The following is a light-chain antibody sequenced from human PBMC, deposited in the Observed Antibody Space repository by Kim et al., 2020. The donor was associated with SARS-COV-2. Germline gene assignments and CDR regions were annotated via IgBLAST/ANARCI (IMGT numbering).Light chain of an antibody. CDR1: SSDVGGFNY. Sequence: QSALTQPRSVSGSPGQSVTITCTGTSSDVGGFNYVSWYQRHPGKAPKFIIYDVDKRPSGVPDRFSGSKSGNTASLTISGLQAEDEADYYCCSYAGSYTFDVFGGGTKLTVL. CDR2: DVD. J-gene: IGLJ2*01. CDR3: CSYAGSYTFDV. V-gene: IGLV2-11*01.